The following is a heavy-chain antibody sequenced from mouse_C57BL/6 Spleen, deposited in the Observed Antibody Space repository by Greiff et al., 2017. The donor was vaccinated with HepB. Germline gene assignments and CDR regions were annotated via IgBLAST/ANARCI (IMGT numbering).Heavy chain of an antibody. CDR2: IDPEDGDT. V-gene: IGHV14-1*01. D-gene: IGHD1-1*01. CDR1: GFNIKDYY. J-gene: IGHJ2*01. CDR3: TRYYYGSSPYYFDY. Sequence: EVQLQQSGAELVRPGASVKLSCTASGFNIKDYYMHWVKQRPEQGLEWIGRIDPEDGDTEYAPKFQGKATMTADTSSNTAYLQLSSLTSEDTAVYYCTRYYYGSSPYYFDYWGQGTTLTVSS.